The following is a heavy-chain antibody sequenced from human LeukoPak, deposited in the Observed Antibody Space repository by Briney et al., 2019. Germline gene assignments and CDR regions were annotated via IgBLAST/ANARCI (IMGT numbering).Heavy chain of an antibody. CDR2: INTDGSST. Sequence: GGSLRLSCAASGFIFSSYWMHWVRHAPGKVLAWVSRINTDGSSTSYADSVKGRFTISRDNAKNTLYLQMNSLRAEDTAVYYCAELGITMIGGVWGKGTTVTISS. CDR1: GFIFSSYW. V-gene: IGHV3-74*01. J-gene: IGHJ6*04. CDR3: AELGITMIGGV. D-gene: IGHD3-10*02.